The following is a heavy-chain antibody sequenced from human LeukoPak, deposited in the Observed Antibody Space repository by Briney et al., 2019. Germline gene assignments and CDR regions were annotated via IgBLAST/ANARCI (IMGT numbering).Heavy chain of an antibody. J-gene: IGHJ4*02. D-gene: IGHD3-3*01. Sequence: SETLSLTCKVSGGSITSSGYYWGWIRQPPGKGLEWVGSAYYSGSTYYNPSLKSRLTISLDTSKNHFSLKVSSVTAADTAVYYCARVTGLAVFGVVVIDDWGQGTLVTVSS. CDR1: GGSITSSGYY. CDR3: ARVTGLAVFGVVVIDD. V-gene: IGHV4-39*07. CDR2: AYYSGST.